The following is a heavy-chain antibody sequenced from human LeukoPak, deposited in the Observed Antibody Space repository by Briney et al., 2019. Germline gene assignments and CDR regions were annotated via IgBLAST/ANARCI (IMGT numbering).Heavy chain of an antibody. V-gene: IGHV4-59*08. CDR3: ASTLYSTSSLFDY. CDR1: GGSISNYY. J-gene: IGHJ4*02. CDR2: ISYSGIT. Sequence: SETLSLTCTVSGGSISNYYWNWIRQPPRKGLEWLGYISYSGITNYISYLKSGVTMSLDTSNNQFSLKLPHMTAPGTDVYYCASTLYSTSSLFDYWGQGTLVTVSS. D-gene: IGHD6-6*01.